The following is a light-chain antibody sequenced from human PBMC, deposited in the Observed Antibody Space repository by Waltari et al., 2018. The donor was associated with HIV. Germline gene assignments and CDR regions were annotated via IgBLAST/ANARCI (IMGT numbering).Light chain of an antibody. J-gene: IGLJ2*01. Sequence: SLVLTQAPSASVAPEKMAQITCGGNDLGSYIYNSYQHLPGQAPVLVVYYNRDRPSGIPDRFSGSNSGNTATLTITRVEVGDEGDYYCQVWDTSSSVIFGGGTKLTVI. V-gene: IGLV3-21*01. CDR2: YNR. CDR3: QVWDTSSSVI. CDR1: DLGSYI.